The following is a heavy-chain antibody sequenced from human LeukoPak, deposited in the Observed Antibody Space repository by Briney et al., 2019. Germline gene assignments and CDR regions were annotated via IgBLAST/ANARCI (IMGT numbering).Heavy chain of an antibody. CDR3: ARDGPFDGSGSYS. Sequence: SQTLSLTCTVSGGSISSGGYYWSWIRQHPGKGLEWIGYIYYSGSTYYNPSLKSRVTISVDTSKNQFSLKLSSVTAADTAVYYCARDGPFDGSGSYSWGQGTLVTVSS. J-gene: IGHJ4*02. V-gene: IGHV4-31*03. CDR1: GGSISSGGYY. CDR2: IYYSGST. D-gene: IGHD3-10*01.